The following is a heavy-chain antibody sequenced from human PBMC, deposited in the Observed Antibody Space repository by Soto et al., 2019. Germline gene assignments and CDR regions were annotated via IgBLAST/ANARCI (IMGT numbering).Heavy chain of an antibody. J-gene: IGHJ4*02. Sequence: ASVKVSCKGSGYTFTSYGISWVRQAPGQGLEWMGWISTYNGNTNYAQKLQGRVTMTTDTSTSTAYMELRSLRSDDTAVYFCARKDGYDRSDYWGQGTLVTVSS. V-gene: IGHV1-18*01. CDR1: GYTFTSYG. CDR3: ARKDGYDRSDY. CDR2: ISTYNGNT. D-gene: IGHD3-22*01.